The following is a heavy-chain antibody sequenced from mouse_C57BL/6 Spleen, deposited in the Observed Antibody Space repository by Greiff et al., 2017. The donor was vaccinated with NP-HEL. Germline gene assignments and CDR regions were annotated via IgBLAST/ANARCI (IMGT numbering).Heavy chain of an antibody. Sequence: QVQLQQSGAELVKPGASVKLSCKASGYTFTSYWMPWVKQTPGRGLEWIGRIDPYSGGTKYNEKFKGKATLTVDKTSSTAYMQLSSLTYEGTAVYYCARGGIYGSFAYWGQGTLVTVSA. CDR2: IDPYSGGT. CDR3: ARGGIYGSFAY. D-gene: IGHD1-1*01. CDR1: GYTFTSYW. J-gene: IGHJ3*01. V-gene: IGHV1-72*01.